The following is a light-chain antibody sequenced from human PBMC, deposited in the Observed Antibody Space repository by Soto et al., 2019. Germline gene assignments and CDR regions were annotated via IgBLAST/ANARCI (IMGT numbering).Light chain of an antibody. CDR3: QQYNVGGA. CDR1: QSVSSN. Sequence: EIVLTQSPCTLSVSPGERATLSCRASQSVSSNLAWYQQKPGQAPRLLIYGASTRATGIPARFSGSGSGTEFTLTISSLQSEDFAVYYCQQYNVGGAFGQGTKVDIK. V-gene: IGKV3-15*01. J-gene: IGKJ1*01. CDR2: GAS.